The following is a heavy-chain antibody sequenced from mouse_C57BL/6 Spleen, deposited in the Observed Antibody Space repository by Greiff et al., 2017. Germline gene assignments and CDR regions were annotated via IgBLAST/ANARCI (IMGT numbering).Heavy chain of an antibody. V-gene: IGHV1-7*01. CDR1: GYTFTSYW. CDR2: INPSSGYT. J-gene: IGHJ4*01. CDR3: ASGGLRRGGYYAMDY. Sequence: LVESGAELAKPGASVKLSCKASGYTFTSYWMHWVKQRPGQCPEWIGYINPSSGYTKYNQKFKDKATLTADKSSSTAYIQLSSLTYEDSAVYYCASGGLRRGGYYAMDYWGQGTSVTVSS. D-gene: IGHD2-4*01.